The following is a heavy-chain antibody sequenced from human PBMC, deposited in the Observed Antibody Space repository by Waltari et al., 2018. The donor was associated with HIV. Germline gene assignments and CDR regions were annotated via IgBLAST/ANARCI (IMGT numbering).Heavy chain of an antibody. J-gene: IGHJ4*02. Sequence: EVQLLESGGGLVQPGGSLSLSGAASGFTFRSHVMRWVRQAPGKGLEGVSAISGGGGSTYYADSVKGRFTISRDNSKNTLYLQMNSLRAEDTAIYYCAKGGLGGNSGPIDHWGQGTLVTVSS. V-gene: IGHV3-23*01. D-gene: IGHD2-21*02. CDR2: ISGGGGST. CDR3: AKGGLGGNSGPIDH. CDR1: GFTFRSHV.